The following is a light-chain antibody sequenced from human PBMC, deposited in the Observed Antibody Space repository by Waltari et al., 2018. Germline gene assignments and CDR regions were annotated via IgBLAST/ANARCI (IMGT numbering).Light chain of an antibody. V-gene: IGKV1-39*01. CDR2: AGS. CDR1: QDVQKY. CDR3: QQSYSPPPIT. Sequence: SASVGDRVTITCRASQDVQKYLNWYQQKPGKAPKLLIYAGSSLQSGVPSRFSGSGFGTDFTLTITSLQPEDFGSYYCQQSYSPPPITFGQGTRLEIK. J-gene: IGKJ5*01.